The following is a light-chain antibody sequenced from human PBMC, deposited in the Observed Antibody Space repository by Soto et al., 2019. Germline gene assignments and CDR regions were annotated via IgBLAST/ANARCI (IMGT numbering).Light chain of an antibody. CDR3: QQHYSSPLT. CDR2: AXS. Sequence: MRRNRWSCSRCESVGDRVTMTCRASQGISNDLGWYQQKPGKAPKXXXYAXSSLPTGVPSRLSGSGSGTDFSLTISSLQPEDVAVYYCQQHYSSPLTFGQGTKVDIK. CDR1: QGISND. V-gene: IGKV1-17*01. J-gene: IGKJ1*01.